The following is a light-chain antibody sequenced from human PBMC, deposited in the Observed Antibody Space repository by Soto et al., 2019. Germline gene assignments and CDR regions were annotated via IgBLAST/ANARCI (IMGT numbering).Light chain of an antibody. CDR1: QSVSSSY. CDR3: QQYGSSPT. Sequence: TQSPATLSLSPVERANLYFMASQSVSSSYLAWYQQKPGLAPRLLIYDASSRATGIPDRFSGSGSGTDFTLTISRLEPEDFAVYYCQQYGSSPTCGQGTKGDI. J-gene: IGKJ1*01. CDR2: DAS. V-gene: IGKV3D-20*01.